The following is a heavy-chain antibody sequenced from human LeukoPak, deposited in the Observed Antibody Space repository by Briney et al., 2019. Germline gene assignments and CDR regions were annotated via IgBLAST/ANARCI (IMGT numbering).Heavy chain of an antibody. J-gene: IGHJ6*02. Sequence: GGSLRLSCAASGFTFSSYAMSWVRQAPGKGLEWVSAISGSGGSTYYADSVKGRFTISRDNSKNTLYLQMNSLRAEDTAVYYCARSGYSSSWYYYYGMDVWGQGTTVTVSS. V-gene: IGHV3-23*01. CDR2: ISGSGGST. D-gene: IGHD6-13*01. CDR3: ARSGYSSSWYYYYGMDV. CDR1: GFTFSSYA.